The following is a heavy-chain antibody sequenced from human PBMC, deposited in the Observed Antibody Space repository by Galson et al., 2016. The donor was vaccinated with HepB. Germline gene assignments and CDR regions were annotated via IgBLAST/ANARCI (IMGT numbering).Heavy chain of an antibody. Sequence: SETLSLTCAVSGASISSDRWWNWLRQSPGKGLEWIGEIYHTGSTNYNPSLKSRVSISIDKSKNAFSLDLGSVTAADTAIYYCARMKFGFKVFDQWGQGTLVTVSP. CDR2: IYHTGST. V-gene: IGHV4-4*02. CDR3: ARMKFGFKVFDQ. CDR1: GASISSDRW. J-gene: IGHJ4*02. D-gene: IGHD3-10*01.